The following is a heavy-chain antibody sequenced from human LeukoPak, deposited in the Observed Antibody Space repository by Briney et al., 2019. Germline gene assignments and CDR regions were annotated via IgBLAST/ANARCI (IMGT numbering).Heavy chain of an antibody. V-gene: IGHV4-34*01. D-gene: IGHD5-24*01. Sequence: SETLSLTCGVYGGSFSGYHWSWIRQTPGEGLEWIGEIDPYGGSNYDPSLKSRVTISVDTSKNQFSLKLSSVTAADTAVYYCARGRRDGYNLEYFDKWGQGTLVTVSS. CDR3: ARGRRDGYNLEYFDK. J-gene: IGHJ4*02. CDR2: IDPYGGS. CDR1: GGSFSGYH.